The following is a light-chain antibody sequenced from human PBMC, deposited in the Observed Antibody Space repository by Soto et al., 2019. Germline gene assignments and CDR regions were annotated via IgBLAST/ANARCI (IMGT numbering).Light chain of an antibody. V-gene: IGLV2-14*01. CDR3: SSYTSSSTPLV. CDR2: EVS. Sequence: QSVLTQPASVSGSPGQSITISCTGSSSDVGGYNYVSWYQQHPGKAPKLMIHEVSNRPSGISTRFSGSKSGNTASLTISGLQAEDEADYYCSSYTSSSTPLVFGGGTKLTVL. J-gene: IGLJ2*01. CDR1: SSDVGGYNY.